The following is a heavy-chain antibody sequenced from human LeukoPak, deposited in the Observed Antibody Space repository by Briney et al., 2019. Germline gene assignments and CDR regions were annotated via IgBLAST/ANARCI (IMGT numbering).Heavy chain of an antibody. V-gene: IGHV1-69*04. D-gene: IGHD2-15*01. CDR2: IIPILGIA. Sequence: ASVKVSCKASGDTFSSYAISWVRQAPGQGLEWMGRIIPILGIANYAQKFQGRVTITADKSTSTAYMELSSLRSEDTAVYYCARVYCSGGSCYSDGMDVWGQGTTVTVSS. J-gene: IGHJ6*02. CDR1: GDTFSSYA. CDR3: ARVYCSGGSCYSDGMDV.